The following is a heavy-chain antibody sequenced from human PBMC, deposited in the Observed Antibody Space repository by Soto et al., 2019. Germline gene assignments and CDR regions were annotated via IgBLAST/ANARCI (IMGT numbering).Heavy chain of an antibody. Sequence: ASVKVSCKASGYTFTTYAMHWVRQAPGQRLEWMGWINAGNGNTKYSQKFQGRVTITRDTSASTAYMELSSLRPEDTAVYYCARDRITILGEADDAFDIWGQGTMVTVSS. J-gene: IGHJ3*02. CDR2: INAGNGNT. V-gene: IGHV1-3*01. CDR1: GYTFTTYA. D-gene: IGHD3-3*01. CDR3: ARDRITILGEADDAFDI.